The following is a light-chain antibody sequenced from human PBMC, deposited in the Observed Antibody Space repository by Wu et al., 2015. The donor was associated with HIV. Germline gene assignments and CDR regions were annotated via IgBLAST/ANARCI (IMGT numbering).Light chain of an antibody. Sequence: EIVLTQSPATLSLSPGERATLSCRASQTVNSYLAWYQQKPGQAPRLLIYDASSRATGIPDRFTGNGSGTDFTLTISRLEPEDFAVYYCQQYVRSSWTFGQGT. V-gene: IGKV3-20*01. CDR1: QTVNSY. J-gene: IGKJ1*01. CDR2: DAS. CDR3: QQYVRSSWT.